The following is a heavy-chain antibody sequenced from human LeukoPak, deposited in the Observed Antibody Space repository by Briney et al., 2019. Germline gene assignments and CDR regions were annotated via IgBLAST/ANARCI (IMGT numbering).Heavy chain of an antibody. Sequence: GGSLRLSCAASGFTFSSYGMHWVRQAPGKGLEWVAVISYDGSNKYYADSVKGRFTITRDNSKNTLYLQMNSLRAEDTAVYYCAKVFRGSYYNDYWGQGTLVTVSS. CDR2: ISYDGSNK. CDR3: AKVFRGSYYNDY. J-gene: IGHJ4*02. V-gene: IGHV3-30*18. CDR1: GFTFSSYG. D-gene: IGHD1-26*01.